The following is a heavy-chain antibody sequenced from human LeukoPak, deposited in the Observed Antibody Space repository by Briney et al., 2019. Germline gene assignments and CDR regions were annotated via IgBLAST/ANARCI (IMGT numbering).Heavy chain of an antibody. CDR2: INWNGGST. J-gene: IGHJ4*02. V-gene: IGHV3-20*04. D-gene: IGHD5-18*01. CDR3: AREAYRIQLWSPQGFDY. Sequence: GGSLSLSCAASGFTFDDYGMSWVRQAPGKGLEWVSGINWNGGSTGYADSVKGRFTISRDNAKNSLYLQMNSLRAEDTALYYCAREAYRIQLWSPQGFDYWGQGTLVTVSS. CDR1: GFTFDDYG.